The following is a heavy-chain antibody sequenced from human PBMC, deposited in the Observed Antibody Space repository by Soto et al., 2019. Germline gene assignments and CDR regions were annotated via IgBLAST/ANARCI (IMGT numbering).Heavy chain of an antibody. CDR3: ARDINCSGGSCYSYFDY. J-gene: IGHJ4*02. CDR1: GGSISSGDYY. D-gene: IGHD2-15*01. Sequence: SETLSLTCTVSGGSISSGDYYWSWIRQPPGKGLEWIGYIYYSGSTYYNPSLKSRVTISVDTSKNQFSLKLSSVTAADTAVYYCARDINCSGGSCYSYFDYWGQGTLVTVSS. V-gene: IGHV4-30-4*01. CDR2: IYYSGST.